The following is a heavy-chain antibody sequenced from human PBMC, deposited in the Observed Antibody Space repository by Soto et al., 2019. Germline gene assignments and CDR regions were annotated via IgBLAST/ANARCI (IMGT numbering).Heavy chain of an antibody. V-gene: IGHV3-30-3*01. D-gene: IGHD3-3*01. J-gene: IGHJ4*02. CDR3: ATGVVIINFDY. CDR1: GFTFSSYA. Sequence: GGSLRLSCAASGFTFSSYAMHWVRQAPGKGLEWVAVISYDGSNKYYADSVKGRFTISRDNSKNTLYLQMNSLRAGDTAVYYCATGVVIINFDYWGQGTLVTVSS. CDR2: ISYDGSNK.